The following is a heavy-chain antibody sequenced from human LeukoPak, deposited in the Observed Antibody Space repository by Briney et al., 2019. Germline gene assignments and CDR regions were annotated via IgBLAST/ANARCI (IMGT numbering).Heavy chain of an antibody. Sequence: GGSLRLSCAASGFTFRTYGMHWVRQAPGKGLVWVSVISGTGSATYYADSVRGRFTISRDNAKNSLYLQMNSLRDEDTAVYYCARVCCSSTADGDYWGQGTLVTVSS. CDR3: ARVCCSSTADGDY. D-gene: IGHD2-2*01. J-gene: IGHJ4*02. CDR2: ISGTGSAT. CDR1: GFTFRTYG. V-gene: IGHV3-48*02.